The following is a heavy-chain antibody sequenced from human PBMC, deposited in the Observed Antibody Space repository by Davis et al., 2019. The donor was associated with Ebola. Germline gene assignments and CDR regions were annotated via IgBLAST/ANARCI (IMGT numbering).Heavy chain of an antibody. CDR2: ISYDGSNK. CDR1: GFTFDDYA. V-gene: IGHV3-30*18. J-gene: IGHJ5*02. D-gene: IGHD5-18*01. CDR3: AKVSVQLWSSNWFDP. Sequence: PGGSLRLSCAASGFTFDDYAMHWVRQAPGKGLEWVAVISYDGSNKYYADSVKGRFTISRDNSKNTLYLQMNSLRAEDTAVYYCAKVSVQLWSSNWFDPWGQGTLVTVSS.